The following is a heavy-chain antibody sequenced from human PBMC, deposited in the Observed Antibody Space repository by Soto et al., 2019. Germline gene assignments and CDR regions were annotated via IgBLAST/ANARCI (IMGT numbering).Heavy chain of an antibody. CDR2: IIPIFGTA. CDR3: ACGYYDSSGYYYVNYYYGMDV. V-gene: IGHV1-69*13. D-gene: IGHD3-22*01. CDR1: GGTFSSYA. J-gene: IGHJ6*02. Sequence: GASVKVSCKASGGTFSSYAISWVRQAPGQGLEWMGGIIPIFGTANYAQKFQGRVTITADESTSTAYMELSSLRSEDTAVYYCACGYYDSSGYYYVNYYYGMDVWGQGTTVTVSS.